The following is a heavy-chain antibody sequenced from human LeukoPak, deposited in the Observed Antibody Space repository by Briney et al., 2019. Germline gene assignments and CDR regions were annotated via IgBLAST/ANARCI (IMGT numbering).Heavy chain of an antibody. CDR1: GGSFSGYY. Sequence: PSETLSLTCAVYGGSFSGYYWSWIRQPPGKGLEWIGEINHSGSTNYNPSLKSRVTISVDTSKNQFSLKLSSVTAADTAVYYCARAPLTTVNWFDPWGQGTLVTVSS. J-gene: IGHJ5*02. V-gene: IGHV4-34*01. CDR2: INHSGST. D-gene: IGHD4-17*01. CDR3: ARAPLTTVNWFDP.